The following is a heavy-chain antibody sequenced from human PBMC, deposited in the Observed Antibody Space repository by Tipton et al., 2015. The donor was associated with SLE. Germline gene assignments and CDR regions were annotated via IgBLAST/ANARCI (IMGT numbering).Heavy chain of an antibody. CDR1: GGSITNYY. J-gene: IGHJ4*02. CDR2: IYYTGNT. V-gene: IGHV4-59*01. D-gene: IGHD3-22*01. Sequence: TLSLTCAVSGGSITNYYWTWIRQTPGKGLEWIGNIYYTGNTNYNPSLKSRVTISIDTSKDQFSLQVTSVTAADTAVYYCAREVYDSSTSHFDYWGQGTLVTVSS. CDR3: AREVYDSSTSHFDY.